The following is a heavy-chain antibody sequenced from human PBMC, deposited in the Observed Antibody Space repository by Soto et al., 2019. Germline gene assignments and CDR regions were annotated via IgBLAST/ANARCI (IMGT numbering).Heavy chain of an antibody. CDR3: ARARRKTYSSGWYSYYYGMDV. Sequence: SQTLSLTCAVYGGSFSGYYWSWIRQPPGKGLEWIGEINHSGSTNYNPSLKSRVTISVDTSKNQFSLKLSSVTAADTAVYYFARARRKTYSSGWYSYYYGMDVWGQGTTVTVSS. V-gene: IGHV4-34*01. D-gene: IGHD6-19*01. CDR1: GGSFSGYY. CDR2: INHSGST. J-gene: IGHJ6*02.